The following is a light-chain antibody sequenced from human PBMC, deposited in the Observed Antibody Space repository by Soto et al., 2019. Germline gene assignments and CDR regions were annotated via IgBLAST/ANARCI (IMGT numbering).Light chain of an antibody. V-gene: IGKV3-20*01. J-gene: IGKJ1*01. CDR3: QQYNNWPAT. CDR1: QSVSSSY. Sequence: EIVLTQSPGTLSLSPGERATLSCRANQSVSSSYLAWYQQKPGQAPRLLIYGASSRATGIPDRFSGSGSGTDFTLTISRLEPEDFAVYYCQQYNNWPATFGQGTKVDIK. CDR2: GAS.